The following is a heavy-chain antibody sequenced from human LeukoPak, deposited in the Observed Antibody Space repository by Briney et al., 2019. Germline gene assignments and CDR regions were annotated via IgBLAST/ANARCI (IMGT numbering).Heavy chain of an antibody. D-gene: IGHD3-3*01. J-gene: IGHJ5*02. CDR3: ARGRGIFGVVTMGLKYNWFDP. V-gene: IGHV1-8*03. Sequence: EASVKVSCKASGYTFTSYDINWVRQATGQGLEWMGWMNPNSGNTGYAQKFQGRVTITRNTSISTAYMELSSLRSEDTAVYYCARGRGIFGVVTMGLKYNWFDPWGQGTLVTVSS. CDR2: MNPNSGNT. CDR1: GYTFTSYD.